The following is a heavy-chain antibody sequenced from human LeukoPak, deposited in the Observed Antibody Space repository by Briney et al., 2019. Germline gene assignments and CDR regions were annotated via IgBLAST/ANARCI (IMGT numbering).Heavy chain of an antibody. CDR2: ISTNGGST. J-gene: IGHJ4*02. CDR3: ARGNDSSGYYYFFDY. V-gene: IGHV3-64*01. D-gene: IGHD3-22*01. CDR1: GFTFSRYA. Sequence: GGSLRLSCAASGFTFSRYAMHWVRQAPGKGLEYVSAISTNGGSTYYASSVKGRFTISRDNSKNTLYLQMVNLRPEDMAVYYCARGNDSSGYYYFFDYWGQGTLVTVSS.